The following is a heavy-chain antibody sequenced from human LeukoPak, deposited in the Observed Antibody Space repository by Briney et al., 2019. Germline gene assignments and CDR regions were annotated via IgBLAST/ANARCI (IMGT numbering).Heavy chain of an antibody. Sequence: SETLSLTCTVSGGSISSYYWSWIRQPPGKGLEWIGYIYYSGSTNYNPSLKSRVTISVDTSKNQFSLKLSSVTAADTAVYYCARENAGGVAAAYGGDAFDIWGQGTMVTVSS. CDR1: GGSISSYY. CDR2: IYYSGST. J-gene: IGHJ3*02. V-gene: IGHV4-59*01. CDR3: ARENAGGVAAAYGGDAFDI. D-gene: IGHD6-13*01.